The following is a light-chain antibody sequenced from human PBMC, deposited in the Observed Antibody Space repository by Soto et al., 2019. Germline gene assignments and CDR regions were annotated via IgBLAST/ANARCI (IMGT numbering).Light chain of an antibody. Sequence: DIQMTQSPSSLSASVGDRVIITCRTSQSISNYLNWYQHKPGKAPKVLISAASNLQSGVPSRFSGSGSGTVFTLTISSLQPEDFATYFCQQSYTLSPLNFGGGTKVDIK. V-gene: IGKV1-39*01. CDR1: QSISNY. CDR2: AAS. J-gene: IGKJ4*01. CDR3: QQSYTLSPLN.